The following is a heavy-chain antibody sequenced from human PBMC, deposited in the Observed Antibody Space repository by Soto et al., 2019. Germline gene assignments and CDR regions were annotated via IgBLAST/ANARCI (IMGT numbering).Heavy chain of an antibody. CDR1: GGSISTYY. V-gene: IGHV4-59*01. CDR3: ARYAVAGNGGVRFDY. J-gene: IGHJ4*02. Sequence: QVQLQESGPGLVKPSETLSLTCTVSGGSISTYYWSWIRQPPGKGLEWIGYIYYSGSTNYNPSLKSRVTISVDTSKNQFSLKLSSVTAADPAVYYCARYAVAGNGGVRFDYWGQGTLVTVSS. CDR2: IYYSGST. D-gene: IGHD6-19*01.